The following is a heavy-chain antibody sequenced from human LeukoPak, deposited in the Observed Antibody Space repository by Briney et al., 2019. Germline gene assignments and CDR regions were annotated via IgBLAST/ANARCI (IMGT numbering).Heavy chain of an antibody. D-gene: IGHD4-23*01. J-gene: IGHJ4*02. CDR2: IIPILGIA. CDR1: GGTFSSYA. Sequence: GASVKVSCKASGGTFSSYAISWVRQAPGQGLEWMGRIIPILGIANYAQKFQGRVTITADKSTSTAYMELSSLRSEDTAVYYCARERMGTVVTPRSPQFDYWGQGTLVTVSS. V-gene: IGHV1-69*04. CDR3: ARERMGTVVTPRSPQFDY.